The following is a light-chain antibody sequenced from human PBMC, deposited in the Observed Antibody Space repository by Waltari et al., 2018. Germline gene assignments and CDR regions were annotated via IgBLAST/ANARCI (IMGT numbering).Light chain of an antibody. CDR1: QDINIH. CDR2: AAS. CDR3: QKYNNVPQP. V-gene: IGKV1-27*01. Sequence: DIQVTQSPSSLSADVGDRVTITCRATQDINIHLAWYQQKPGSDPKLLIYAASTLQSGVPSRFSGRGSGTDFTLTISGLQPKDFATYYCQKYNNVPQPFGGGTKVEI. J-gene: IGKJ4*01.